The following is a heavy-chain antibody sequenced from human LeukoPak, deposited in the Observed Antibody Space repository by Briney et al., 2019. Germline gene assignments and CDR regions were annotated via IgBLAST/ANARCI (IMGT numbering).Heavy chain of an antibody. Sequence: ASVKVSCMASGYGFTGYYMHWVRQAPGQGLEWMGWINPNSGGTNYAQKYQGRVTMTRDTSISTAYMDLSRLRSDDTAVYYCAREGRGWYFDLWGRGTLVTVSS. D-gene: IGHD3-10*01. CDR1: GYGFTGYY. CDR2: INPNSGGT. J-gene: IGHJ2*01. CDR3: AREGRGWYFDL. V-gene: IGHV1-2*02.